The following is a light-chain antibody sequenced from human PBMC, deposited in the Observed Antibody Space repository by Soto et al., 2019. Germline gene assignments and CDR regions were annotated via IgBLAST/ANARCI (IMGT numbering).Light chain of an antibody. J-gene: IGLJ1*01. CDR1: SSDVGAYNY. Sequence: QSVLTQPASVSGSPGQSIAISSTGTSSDVGAYNYVSWYQQHPGKAPKLMIYDVNNRPSGVSNRFSGSKSGNTASLTISGLQAEDEADYYCCSYTTSSTYVFGTGTKLTVL. V-gene: IGLV2-14*03. CDR3: CSYTTSSTYV. CDR2: DVN.